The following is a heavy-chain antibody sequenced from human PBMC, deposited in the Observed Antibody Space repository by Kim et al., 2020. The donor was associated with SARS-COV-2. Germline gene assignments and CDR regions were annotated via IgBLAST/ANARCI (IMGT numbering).Heavy chain of an antibody. CDR3: AMSSRAFDI. D-gene: IGHD2-2*01. V-gene: IGHV3-21*01. Sequence: SYKYYEDSVKGRFTISRDNAKNSLYLQMNSLRAEDTAVYYCAMSSRAFDIWGQGTMVTVSS. CDR2: SYK. J-gene: IGHJ3*02.